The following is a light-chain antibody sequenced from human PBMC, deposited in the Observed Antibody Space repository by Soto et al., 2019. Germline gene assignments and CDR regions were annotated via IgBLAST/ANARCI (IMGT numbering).Light chain of an antibody. CDR1: SSDVGGYNY. Sequence: QSVLTQPPSASGSPGQSVTISCTGTSSDVGGYNYVSWCQQYPGKAPKLMIYEISTRPSGVPDRFSGSKSGNTASLTVSGLQTEDEADYYCSSYAGSNNVLFGGGTKVTVL. J-gene: IGLJ2*01. CDR3: SSYAGSNNVL. V-gene: IGLV2-8*01. CDR2: EIS.